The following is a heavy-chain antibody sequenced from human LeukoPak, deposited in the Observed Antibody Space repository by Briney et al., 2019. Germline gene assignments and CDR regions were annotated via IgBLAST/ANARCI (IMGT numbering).Heavy chain of an antibody. V-gene: IGHV1-2*02. CDR3: ARVGYSGSYRYLYYFDY. Sequence: ASVKVSCKASGYTFTGYYMHWVRQAPGQGLEWMGWINPNSGGTNCAQKFQGRVTMTRDTSISTAYMELSRLRSDDTAVYYCARVGYSGSYRYLYYFDYWGQGTLVTVSS. D-gene: IGHD1-26*01. CDR2: INPNSGGT. J-gene: IGHJ4*02. CDR1: GYTFTGYY.